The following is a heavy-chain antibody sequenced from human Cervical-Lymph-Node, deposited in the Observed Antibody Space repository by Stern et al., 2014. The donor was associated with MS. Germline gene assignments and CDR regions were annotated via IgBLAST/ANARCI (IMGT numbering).Heavy chain of an antibody. V-gene: IGHV3-23*04. D-gene: IGHD1-1*01. CDR1: GFAFRNFA. Sequence: EDQLVESGGGLVQPGGSLRLSCVASGFAFRNFAMTWVRQAPGKGLEWISGSGSDGATHFAESVQGRFALSRDNSKNTLYLYMNSLRAEDTAVYYCGKDLHYWSADAWGQGTLVTVAS. CDR3: GKDLHYWSADA. CDR2: SGSDGAT. J-gene: IGHJ5*02.